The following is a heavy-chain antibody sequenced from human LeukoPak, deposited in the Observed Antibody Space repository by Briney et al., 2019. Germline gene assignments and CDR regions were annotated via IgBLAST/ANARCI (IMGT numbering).Heavy chain of an antibody. V-gene: IGHV3-7*04. CDR2: IKQDGSEK. J-gene: IGHJ4*02. Sequence: GGSLRLSCVASGFTFSFYWMAWVRQAPGKGLEWVANIKQDGSEKYYVDSARGRFTISRDNAKNSLYLQMNSLRAEDTAVYHCARDEHQYYSESSGRFDFWGQGVLVTVSS. D-gene: IGHD3-22*01. CDR3: ARDEHQYYSESSGRFDF. CDR1: GFTFSFYW.